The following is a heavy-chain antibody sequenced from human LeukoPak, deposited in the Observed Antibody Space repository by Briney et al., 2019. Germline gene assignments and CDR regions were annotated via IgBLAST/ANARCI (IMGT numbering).Heavy chain of an antibody. CDR3: ARSRANDYHFDN. D-gene: IGHD5-12*01. J-gene: IGHJ4*02. CDR2: IFYSGST. CDR1: GVSISSYY. Sequence: SETLSLTCTVSGVSISSYYWSWIRQSPGKGLEWIGYIFYSGSTNYNPSLKSRVTISVDTSKNQFSLKLTSVTAADTAVYYCARSRANDYHFDNWGQGTLVTVSS. V-gene: IGHV4-59*01.